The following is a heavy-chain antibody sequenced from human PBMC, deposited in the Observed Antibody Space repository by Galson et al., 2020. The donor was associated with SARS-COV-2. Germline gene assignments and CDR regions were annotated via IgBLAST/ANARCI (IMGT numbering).Heavy chain of an antibody. J-gene: IGHJ1*01. CDR3: AKGLLYYYDSSGYYYGEYFQH. Sequence: GGSLRLSCAASGFTFSSYGMHWVRQAPGKGLEWVAVISYDGSNKYYADSVKGRFTISRDNSKNTLYLQMNSLRAEDTAVYYCAKGLLYYYDSSGYYYGEYFQHWGQGTLVTVSS. V-gene: IGHV3-30*18. CDR1: GFTFSSYG. CDR2: ISYDGSNK. D-gene: IGHD3-22*01.